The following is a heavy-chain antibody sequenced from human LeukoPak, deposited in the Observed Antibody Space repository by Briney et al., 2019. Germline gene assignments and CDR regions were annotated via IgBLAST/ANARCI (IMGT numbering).Heavy chain of an antibody. D-gene: IGHD5-18*01. CDR2: INQDGTEK. CDR1: GFTFTTYW. J-gene: IGHJ4*02. V-gene: IGHV3-7*01. Sequence: LAGGSLRLSCAASGFTFTTYWMSWVRQFPGKGLEWVANINQDGTEKYYVDSVKGRFTISRDNAKTSLYLQMNSLRAEDTAVYYCARDLSGVTGYTYGRGIDYWGQGTLVTVSS. CDR3: ARDLSGVTGYTYGRGIDY.